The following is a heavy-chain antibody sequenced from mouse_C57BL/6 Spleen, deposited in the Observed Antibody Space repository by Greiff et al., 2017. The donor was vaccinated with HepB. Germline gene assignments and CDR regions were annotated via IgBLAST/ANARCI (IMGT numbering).Heavy chain of an antibody. J-gene: IGHJ1*03. CDR2: INPSNGGT. V-gene: IGHV1-53*01. CDR3: ARSYSNWYFDV. D-gene: IGHD2-5*01. Sequence: QVHVKQSGTELVKPGASVKLSCKASGYTFTSYWKHWVKQRPGQGLEWIGNINPSNGGTNYNEKFKSKATLTVDKSSSTAYMQLSSLTSEDSAVYYCARSYSNWYFDVWGTGTTVTVSS. CDR1: GYTFTSYW.